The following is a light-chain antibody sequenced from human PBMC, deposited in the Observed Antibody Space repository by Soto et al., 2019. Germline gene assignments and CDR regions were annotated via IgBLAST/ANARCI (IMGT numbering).Light chain of an antibody. J-gene: IGLJ3*02. Sequence: QSALTQPASVSGSPGQSITISCTGTSSDVGAYNYVSWYQQHSGKAPKLMIYEVTFRPSGVSNRFSGSKSANTASLTISGLQAEDEADYYCSSYTGSITWVFGGGTKLTVL. CDR3: SSYTGSITWV. CDR2: EVT. V-gene: IGLV2-14*01. CDR1: SSDVGAYNY.